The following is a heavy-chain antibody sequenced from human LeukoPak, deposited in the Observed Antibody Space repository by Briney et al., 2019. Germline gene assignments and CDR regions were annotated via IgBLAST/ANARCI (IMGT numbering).Heavy chain of an antibody. V-gene: IGHV3-7*01. CDR2: INKDGGEK. CDR1: GFTFSNYW. Sequence: GGSLRLSCAASGFTFSNYWMSWVRQAPGKGLEWVAHINKDGGEKYYVDSVKGRFTISRDNAKNSLYLQMSSLRAEDTAVYYCARYYYDSSGYYRDYWGQGTLVTVSS. J-gene: IGHJ4*02. CDR3: ARYYYDSSGYYRDY. D-gene: IGHD3-22*01.